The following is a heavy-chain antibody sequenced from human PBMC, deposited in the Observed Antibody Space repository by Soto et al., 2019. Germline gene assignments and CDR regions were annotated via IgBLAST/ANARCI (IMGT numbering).Heavy chain of an antibody. CDR1: GFTFSSYA. D-gene: IGHD5-12*01. CDR2: ISGSGGTT. V-gene: IGHV3-23*01. J-gene: IGHJ4*02. Sequence: EVQLLESGGGLVQPGGSLRLSCAASGFTFSSYAMSWVRQAPGKGLEWVSAISGSGGTTYCADSEKGRFTISRDNSKNTLDLQMNSLRAEDTAVYYWAKPFNGYNYAHWGQGTLVTVSS. CDR3: AKPFNGYNYAH.